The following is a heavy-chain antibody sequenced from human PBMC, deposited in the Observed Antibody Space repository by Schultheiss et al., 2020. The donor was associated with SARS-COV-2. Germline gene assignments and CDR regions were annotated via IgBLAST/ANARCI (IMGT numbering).Heavy chain of an antibody. Sequence: GGSLRLSCVASKFAFSNYAMNWVRQSPGKGLEWVSGISVSGGSTQYADSVKGRFTIFRDNSKNTLYLQMKSLRAGDTAVYYCARAGYSYGRYYYYYYYMDVWGKGTTVTVSS. CDR3: ARAGYSYGRYYYYYYYMDV. D-gene: IGHD5-18*01. V-gene: IGHV3-23*01. CDR1: KFAFSNYA. CDR2: ISVSGGST. J-gene: IGHJ6*03.